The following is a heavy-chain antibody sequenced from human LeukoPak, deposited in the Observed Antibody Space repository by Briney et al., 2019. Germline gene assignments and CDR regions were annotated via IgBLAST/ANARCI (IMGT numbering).Heavy chain of an antibody. CDR1: GFTLTRYY. Sequence: ASVTVSCKASGFTLTRYYIHWVRQAPGQGLEWMGMIDPSDGSTTYAQKFQARVTMTRDTSTSTVSVELSSLRSDDTAVYYCARDGRPGGWYGQYFYYYMDVWGKGTTVTISS. CDR3: ARDGRPGGWYGQYFYYYMDV. CDR2: IDPSDGST. J-gene: IGHJ6*03. V-gene: IGHV1-46*01. D-gene: IGHD6-19*01.